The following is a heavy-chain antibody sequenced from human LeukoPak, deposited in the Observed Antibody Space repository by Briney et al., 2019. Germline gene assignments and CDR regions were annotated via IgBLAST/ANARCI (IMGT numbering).Heavy chain of an antibody. CDR1: GFTFSSYE. D-gene: IGHD5-12*01. CDR2: ISSSGSTI. J-gene: IGHJ4*02. Sequence: PGGSLRLSCAASGFTFSSYEMNWVRQAPGKGLEWVSYISSSGSTIYYADSVKGRFTISRDNAKNSLYLQMNSLRAEDTAVYYCARAGYSGYDFYYWGQGTLVTVSS. CDR3: ARAGYSGYDFYY. V-gene: IGHV3-48*03.